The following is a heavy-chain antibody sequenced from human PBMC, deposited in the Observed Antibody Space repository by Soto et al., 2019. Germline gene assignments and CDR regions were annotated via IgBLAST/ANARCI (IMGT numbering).Heavy chain of an antibody. J-gene: IGHJ4*02. D-gene: IGHD4-17*01. CDR3: AKGFSYGDYRYYFDY. Sequence: DVRLVESGGGLVQPGRSLRLSCAASGFIFGDYAMHWVRQVPGKGLEWVSVISANSGYIVYADSVKGRFTISRDNARNSLYLQMSRLGIEDTAFYYCAKGFSYGDYRYYFDYWGQGTLVTVSS. CDR1: GFIFGDYA. V-gene: IGHV3-9*01. CDR2: ISANSGYI.